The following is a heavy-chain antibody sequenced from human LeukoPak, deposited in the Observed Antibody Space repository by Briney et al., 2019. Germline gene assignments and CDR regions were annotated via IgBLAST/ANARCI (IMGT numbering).Heavy chain of an antibody. V-gene: IGHV1-2*02. Sequence: SVKVSCKASGYTFTGYYMHWVRQAPGQGLEWMGWINPNSGGTNYAQKFQGRVTMTRDTSISTAYMELSRLRSDDTAVYYCARGKGSSSWYYFDYWGQGTLVTVSS. CDR3: ARGKGSSSWYYFDY. CDR2: INPNSGGT. D-gene: IGHD6-13*01. CDR1: GYTFTGYY. J-gene: IGHJ4*02.